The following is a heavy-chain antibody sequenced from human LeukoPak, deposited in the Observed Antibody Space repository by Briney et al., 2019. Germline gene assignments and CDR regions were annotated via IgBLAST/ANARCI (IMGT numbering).Heavy chain of an antibody. CDR1: GFTISSNY. J-gene: IGHJ4*02. V-gene: IGHV3-66*02. CDR3: ARDGSGWYHYFDY. D-gene: IGHD6-19*01. Sequence: GGSLRLSCAASGFTISSNYMSWVWHAPGPGLERVSVIYSGGSTYYADSVKGRFTISRDNSKNTLYLQMNSVRAEDTAVYYCARDGSGWYHYFDYWGQGTLVTVSS. CDR2: IYSGGST.